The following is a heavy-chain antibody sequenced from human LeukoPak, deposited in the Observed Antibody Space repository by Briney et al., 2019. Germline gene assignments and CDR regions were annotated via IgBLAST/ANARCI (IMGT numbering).Heavy chain of an antibody. CDR2: ISPDGNSA. CDR1: GFTFNRYW. D-gene: IGHD3/OR15-3a*01. CDR3: VSLDGVYYYHMDV. J-gene: IGHJ6*02. Sequence: QAGGSPRLSCAASGFTFNRYWMHWVRQAPGKGLVWVSRISPDGNSATYADSVKGRFTISRDNAKNTLYLQMNSLRAEDSAVYYCVSLDGVYYYHMDVWGQGTTVIVSS. V-gene: IGHV3-74*03.